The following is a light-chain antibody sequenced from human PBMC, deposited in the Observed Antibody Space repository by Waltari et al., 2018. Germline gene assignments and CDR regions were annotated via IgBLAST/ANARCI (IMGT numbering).Light chain of an antibody. CDR1: QSVSRT. J-gene: IGKJ1*01. Sequence: EIVLTQSPGTLCSSPGDRATLSCRASQSVSRTLAWYQQKPGQAPRLLIDDASTRATGIPDRFRGSGSGTDFSLTISRLEPEDFAVYYCQKYGTLPATFGQGTKVEIK. V-gene: IGKV3-20*01. CDR2: DAS. CDR3: QKYGTLPAT.